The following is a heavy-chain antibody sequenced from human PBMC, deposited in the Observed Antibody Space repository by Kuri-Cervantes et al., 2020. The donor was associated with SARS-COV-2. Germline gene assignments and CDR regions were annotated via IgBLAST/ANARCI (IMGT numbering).Heavy chain of an antibody. CDR3: TRQGYSSSWYPYYYMDV. D-gene: IGHD6-13*01. V-gene: IGHV3-73*01. J-gene: IGHJ6*03. Sequence: GESLKISCAASGFTFSGSAMHWVRQASGKGLEWVGRIRSKANSYATAYAASVKGRFTISRDDSKNTAYLQMNSLKTEDTAVYYCTRQGYSSSWYPYYYMDVWGKGTTVTVSS. CDR1: GFTFSGSA. CDR2: IRSKANSYAT.